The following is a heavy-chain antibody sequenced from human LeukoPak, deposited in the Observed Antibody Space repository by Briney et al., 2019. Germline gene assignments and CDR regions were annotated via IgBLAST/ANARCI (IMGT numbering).Heavy chain of an antibody. V-gene: IGHV4-39*01. CDR2: IHYSGNT. J-gene: IGHJ4*02. CDR3: DSSWMFSVQYLNAIDY. CDR1: GGSISSSSSY. D-gene: IGHD6-13*01. Sequence: SETLSLTCTVSGGSISSSSSYWGWIRQPPGKGLEWIGSIHYSGNTYYNPSLNSRVTISVDTSESQFSLKLTSVTAADTAVYYCDSSWMFSVQYLNAIDYWGQGILVTVSS.